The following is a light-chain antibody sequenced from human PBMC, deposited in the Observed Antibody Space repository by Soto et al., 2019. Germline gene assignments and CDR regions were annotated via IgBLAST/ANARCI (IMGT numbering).Light chain of an antibody. Sequence: DIQMTQSPSTLSASLGDRVTITCRASQTVNAWLAWYQHKPGKAPKPLIYDASILESGVPARFSGSGSGTEFILTISSLQPDDVGTYYCQQYHEYWFGQGTKVDIK. J-gene: IGKJ1*01. CDR3: QQYHEYW. CDR1: QTVNAW. CDR2: DAS. V-gene: IGKV1-5*01.